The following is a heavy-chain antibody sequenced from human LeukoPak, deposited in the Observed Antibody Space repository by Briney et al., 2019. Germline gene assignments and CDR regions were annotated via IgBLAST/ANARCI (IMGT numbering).Heavy chain of an antibody. CDR2: ISSSGSTI. J-gene: IGHJ4*02. Sequence: GGSLRLSCAASGFLFSAYEMNWVRQAPGKGLEWVSYISSSGSTIYYADSVKGRFTISRDNAKNSLYLQMNSLRAEDTAVYYCARDLVQLWSKDFWGQGTLVTVSS. D-gene: IGHD5-18*01. CDR3: ARDLVQLWSKDF. V-gene: IGHV3-48*03. CDR1: GFLFSAYE.